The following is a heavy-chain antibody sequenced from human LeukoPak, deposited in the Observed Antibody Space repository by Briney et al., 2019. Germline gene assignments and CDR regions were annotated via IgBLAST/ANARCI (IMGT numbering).Heavy chain of an antibody. CDR1: GYTFTSYD. V-gene: IGHV1-8*01. D-gene: IGHD3-10*01. Sequence: ASVKVSCKASGYTFTSYDINWVRQATGQGLEWMGWMNPNSGNTGYAQKFQGRVTMTRNTSISTAYMELSSLRSGDTAVYYCARGFPRRMVRGVYYFDYWGQGTLVTVSS. J-gene: IGHJ4*02. CDR3: ARGFPRRMVRGVYYFDY. CDR2: MNPNSGNT.